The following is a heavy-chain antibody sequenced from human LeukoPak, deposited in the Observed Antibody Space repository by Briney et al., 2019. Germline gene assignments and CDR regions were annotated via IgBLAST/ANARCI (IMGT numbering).Heavy chain of an antibody. CDR1: GGTFSSYA. V-gene: IGHV1-69*13. J-gene: IGHJ4*02. Sequence: GASVKASCKASGGTFSSYAISWVRQAPGQGLEWMGGIIPIFGTANYAQKFQGRVTITADESTSTAYMELSSLRSEDTAVYYCARSQYNWNYGTTTWYYFDYWGQGTLVTVSS. CDR2: IIPIFGTA. D-gene: IGHD1-7*01. CDR3: ARSQYNWNYGTTTWYYFDY.